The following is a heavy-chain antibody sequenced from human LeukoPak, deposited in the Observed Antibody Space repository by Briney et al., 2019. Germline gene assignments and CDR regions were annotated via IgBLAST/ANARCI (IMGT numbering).Heavy chain of an antibody. D-gene: IGHD3-22*01. Sequence: PGGSLRLSCAASGFTFNNYAMSWVRQAPGRGLEWVSAISSGGDYTNSADSVKGRFTISRDNSRNTLYLQMNSLRAEDTAVYYCAKDLGQLNYYDSSGYWGQGTLVTVSS. CDR1: GFTFNNYA. V-gene: IGHV3-23*01. CDR3: AKDLGQLNYYDSSGY. J-gene: IGHJ4*02. CDR2: ISSGGDYT.